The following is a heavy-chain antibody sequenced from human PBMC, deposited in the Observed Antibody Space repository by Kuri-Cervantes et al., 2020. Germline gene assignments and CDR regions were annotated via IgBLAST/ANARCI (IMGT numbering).Heavy chain of an antibody. Sequence: GESLKISCAASGFTFSSYAMSWVRQAPGKGLEWVSAISGSGGSTYYADSVKGRFTISRDNSKNTLYLQMNSLRAEDTAVYYCARVRQPDNWFDPWGQGTLVTVSS. V-gene: IGHV3-23*01. CDR2: ISGSGGST. J-gene: IGHJ5*02. D-gene: IGHD3-10*01. CDR1: GFTFSSYA. CDR3: ARVRQPDNWFDP.